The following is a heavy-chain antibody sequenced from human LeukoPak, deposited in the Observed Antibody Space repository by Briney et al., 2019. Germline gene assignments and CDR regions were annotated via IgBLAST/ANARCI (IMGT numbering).Heavy chain of an antibody. CDR1: GYTHTRYR. CDR3: ARDRAIFGVVIMRYGMDV. Sequence: SVNGSCKASGYTHTRYRISWARQAPGQELDGMGLIDSYNGDTHYAQNLQGRVTMTTDTYTSTAYMDLRSLRSDDTAVYYCARDRAIFGVVIMRYGMDVWGQGPTVTVS. V-gene: IGHV1-18*01. D-gene: IGHD3-3*01. J-gene: IGHJ6*02. CDR2: IDSYNGDT.